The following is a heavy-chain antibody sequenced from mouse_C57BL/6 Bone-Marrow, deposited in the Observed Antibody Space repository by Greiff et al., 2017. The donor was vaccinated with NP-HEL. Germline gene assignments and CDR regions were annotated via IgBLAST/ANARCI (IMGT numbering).Heavy chain of an antibody. Sequence: EVKVIESGGGLVQPGGSLKLSCAASGIDFSRYWMSWVRRAPGKGLEWIGEINPDSSTINYAPSLKDKFIISRDNAKNTLYLQMSKVRSEDTALYYCASLPNWAEGYFDVWGTGTTVTVSS. V-gene: IGHV4-1*01. CDR2: INPDSSTI. CDR1: GIDFSRYW. CDR3: ASLPNWAEGYFDV. D-gene: IGHD4-1*01. J-gene: IGHJ1*03.